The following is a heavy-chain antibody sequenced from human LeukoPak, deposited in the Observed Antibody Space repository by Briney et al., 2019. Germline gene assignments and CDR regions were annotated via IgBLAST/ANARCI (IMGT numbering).Heavy chain of an antibody. D-gene: IGHD3-16*01. Sequence: GGSLRLSCATSGFSFNRRGMNWVRQPPGKGLEWVSYISPRSETIFYAESVRGRFAASRDDAKGSLYLQMHTLRVEGTAVYYCARIDGPTVFTYYMDLWGKGTTVTVAS. CDR1: GFSFNRRG. CDR3: ARIDGPTVFTYYMDL. V-gene: IGHV3-48*04. J-gene: IGHJ6*03. CDR2: ISPRSETI.